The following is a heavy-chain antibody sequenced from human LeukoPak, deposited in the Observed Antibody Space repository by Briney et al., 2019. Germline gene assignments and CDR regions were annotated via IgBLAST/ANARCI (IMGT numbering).Heavy chain of an antibody. J-gene: IGHJ4*02. V-gene: IGHV3-7*01. Sequence: PGGSLRLSCAASGFIFSGYWMTWVRQTPGKGLEWVANIKHDGSAANYMDSVRGRFTVSRDNAKNSLYLQMNSLRAEDTAVYYCARDRAPLTTMGYFDYWGQGTLVTVSS. D-gene: IGHD4/OR15-4a*01. CDR1: GFIFSGYW. CDR3: ARDRAPLTTMGYFDY. CDR2: IKHDGSAA.